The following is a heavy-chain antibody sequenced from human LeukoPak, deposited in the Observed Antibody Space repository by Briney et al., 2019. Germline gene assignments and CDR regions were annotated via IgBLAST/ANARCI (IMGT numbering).Heavy chain of an antibody. CDR3: ATEVGRTAFEY. Sequence: GGSLRLSCAASGLFSRDGMHWVRQAPGKGLESVAVISDDGNIKYYADSVKGRFTISRDNSKNTLFLQMNSLRTDDTAVYYCATEVGRTAFEYWGQGTPVTVSS. CDR2: ISDDGNIK. D-gene: IGHD1-26*01. V-gene: IGHV3-30*03. CDR1: GLFSRDG. J-gene: IGHJ4*02.